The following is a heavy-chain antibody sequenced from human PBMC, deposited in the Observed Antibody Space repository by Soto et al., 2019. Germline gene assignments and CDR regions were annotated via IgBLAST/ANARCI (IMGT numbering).Heavy chain of an antibody. CDR3: ANSYSSGWSIDY. D-gene: IGHD6-19*01. CDR2: ISYDGSNK. Sequence: GSLRLSCAASGFTFSSYGMHWVRQAPGKGLEWVAVISYDGSNKYYADSVKGRFTISRDNSKNTLYLQMNSLRAEDTAVYYCANSYSSGWSIDYWGQGTLVTVSS. CDR1: GFTFSSYG. J-gene: IGHJ4*02. V-gene: IGHV3-30*18.